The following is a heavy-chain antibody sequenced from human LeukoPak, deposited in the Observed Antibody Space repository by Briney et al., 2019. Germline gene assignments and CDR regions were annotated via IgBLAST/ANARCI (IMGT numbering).Heavy chain of an antibody. CDR3: ARDRDSIFGVVMEMDY. CDR2: INPNSGGT. Sequence: ASVKVSCKASGYTFTNYYMHWVRQAPGQGLEWMGWINPNSGGTNYAQKFQGRVTMTRDTSISTAYMELSRLRSDDTAVYYCARDRDSIFGVVMEMDYWGQGTLVTVSS. CDR1: GYTFTNYY. D-gene: IGHD3-3*01. J-gene: IGHJ4*02. V-gene: IGHV1-2*02.